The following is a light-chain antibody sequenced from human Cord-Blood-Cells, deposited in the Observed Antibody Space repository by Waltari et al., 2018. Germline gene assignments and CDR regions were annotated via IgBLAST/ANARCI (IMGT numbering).Light chain of an antibody. CDR2: AAS. CDR1: QGISSW. Sequence: IQMIQSPSSASASVAHRVTITCRASQGISSWLDWYQQKPGKAPKLLIYAASSLQSGVPSRFSGSGSGTDFTLTISSLQPEDFAAYYCQQANSFPLTFGGGTKVEIK. V-gene: IGKV1-12*01. J-gene: IGKJ4*01. CDR3: QQANSFPLT.